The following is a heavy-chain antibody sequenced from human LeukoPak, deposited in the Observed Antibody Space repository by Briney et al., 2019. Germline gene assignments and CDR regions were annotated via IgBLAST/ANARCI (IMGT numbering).Heavy chain of an antibody. CDR3: ARDRGVPGPGNALDI. D-gene: IGHD2-8*01. CDR1: GYTFTNYH. CDR2: VKPKSGDS. V-gene: IGHV1-2*06. Sequence: VASVKVSCKASGYTFTNYHMHWGRQAPGQGLEWMGLVKPKSGDSDFLQKFQGRVTVTTDVSTTTIYMELNNLRSDDTAVYYCARDRGVPGPGNALDIWGQGTMVTVSS. J-gene: IGHJ3*02.